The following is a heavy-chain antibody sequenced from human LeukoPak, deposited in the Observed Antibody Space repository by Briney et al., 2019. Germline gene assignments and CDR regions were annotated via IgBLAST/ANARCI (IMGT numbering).Heavy chain of an antibody. CDR3: ARDRYSGSYEGNAFDI. Sequence: SETLSLTCTVSGGSISSGSYYWSWIRQPAGKGLGWIVRIYTSGSTNCNPSLKSRVTISVDTSKNQFSLKLSSVTAADTAVYYCARDRYSGSYEGNAFDIWGQGTMVTVSS. J-gene: IGHJ3*02. D-gene: IGHD1-26*01. CDR2: IYTSGST. V-gene: IGHV4-61*02. CDR1: GGSISSGSYY.